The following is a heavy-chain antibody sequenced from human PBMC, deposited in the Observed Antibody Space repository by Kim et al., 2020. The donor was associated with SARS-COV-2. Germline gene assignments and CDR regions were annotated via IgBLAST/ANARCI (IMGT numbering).Heavy chain of an antibody. Sequence: GGSLRLSCAASGFTFSSYAMTWVRQAPGKGLEWVSAISGSGGSTYYADSVKGRFTISRDNSKNTLHLQMNSLRVEDTAVYYCAKGGSQGMGCYYYYGRDVWGQGTTVTVS. V-gene: IGHV3-23*01. CDR2: ISGSGGST. CDR1: GFTFSSYA. CDR3: AKGGSQGMGCYYYYGRDV. J-gene: IGHJ6*02. D-gene: IGHD1-20*01.